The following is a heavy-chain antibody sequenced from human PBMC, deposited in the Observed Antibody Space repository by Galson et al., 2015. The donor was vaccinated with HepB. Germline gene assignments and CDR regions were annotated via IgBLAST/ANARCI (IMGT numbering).Heavy chain of an antibody. D-gene: IGHD6-19*01. CDR3: ARGQYSSGPYYYGMDV. V-gene: IGHV3-13*01. CDR2: IGNAGDT. J-gene: IGHJ6*02. CDR1: GFTFSGYD. Sequence: SLRLSCAASGFTFSGYDMHWVRQATGKGLEWVSAIGNAGDTYYPGSVKGRFTISRENSKNSLYLQMNSLRAGDTAVYYCARGQYSSGPYYYGMDVWGQGTTVTVSS.